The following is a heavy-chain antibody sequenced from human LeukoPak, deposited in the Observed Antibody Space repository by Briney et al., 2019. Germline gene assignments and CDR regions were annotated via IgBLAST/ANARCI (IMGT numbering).Heavy chain of an antibody. J-gene: IGHJ4*02. CDR1: GGSISSGGYY. CDR3: ARMELNYDFWSGLDY. CDR2: IYYSGST. Sequence: TSQTLSLTCTVSGGSISSGGYYWSWIRQHPGKGLEWIGYIYYSGSTYCNPSLKSRVTISVDTSKNQFSLKLSSVTAADTAVYYCARMELNYDFWSGLDYWGQGTLVTVSS. D-gene: IGHD3-3*01. V-gene: IGHV4-31*03.